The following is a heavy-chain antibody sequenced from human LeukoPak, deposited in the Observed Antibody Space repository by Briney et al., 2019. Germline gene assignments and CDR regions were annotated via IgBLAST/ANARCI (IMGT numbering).Heavy chain of an antibody. J-gene: IGHJ4*02. Sequence: GASVKVSCKTSGYTFTGYYMHWVRQAPGQGLEWMGWINPNSGGTNYAQKVQGRVTMTTDTSTSTAYMELRSLRSDDTAVYYCARHRGYSGYDPPDYWGQGTLVTVSS. CDR3: ARHRGYSGYDPPDY. D-gene: IGHD5-12*01. V-gene: IGHV1-2*02. CDR1: GYTFTGYY. CDR2: INPNSGGT.